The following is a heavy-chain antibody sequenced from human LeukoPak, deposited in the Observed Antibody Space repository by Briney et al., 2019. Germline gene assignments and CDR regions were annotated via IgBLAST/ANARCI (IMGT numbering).Heavy chain of an antibody. J-gene: IGHJ5*02. CDR1: GGSISGYY. D-gene: IGHD6-6*01. CDR2: IYSSGST. V-gene: IGHV4-4*07. CDR3: ARYTTSSERWFDP. Sequence: SETLSLTCTVSGGSISGYYWNWIRLPAGKGLEWVGRIYSSGSTHYNPSLKSRVTMSVDASKNQFTLNLNSVTAADTAVYYCARYTTSSERWFDPWGQGTLVIVSS.